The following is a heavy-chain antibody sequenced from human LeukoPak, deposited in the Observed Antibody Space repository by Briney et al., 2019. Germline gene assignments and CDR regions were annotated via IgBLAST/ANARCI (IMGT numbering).Heavy chain of an antibody. CDR2: IRYDGSNK. CDR1: GFTFSSYS. Sequence: PGGSLRLSCAASGFTFSSYSMNWVRQAPGKGLEWVAFIRYDGSNKYYADSVKGRFTISRDNSKNTLYLQMNSLRAEDTAVYYCARHLNYYLDYWGQGTLVTVSS. CDR3: ARHLNYYLDY. V-gene: IGHV3-33*08. J-gene: IGHJ4*02. D-gene: IGHD3-10*01.